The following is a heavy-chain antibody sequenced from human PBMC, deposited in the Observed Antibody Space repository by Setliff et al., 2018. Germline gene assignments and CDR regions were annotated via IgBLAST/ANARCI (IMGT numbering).Heavy chain of an antibody. V-gene: IGHV3-48*04. CDR1: GFTFSSYS. J-gene: IGHJ4*02. Sequence: GGSLRLSCAASGFTFSSYSMNWVRQAPGKGLEWVSYISSSSSTIYYADSVKGRFTISRDNAKNSLYLQMNSLRAEDTAVYYCARDQFSVIWDQLLNYFDYWGQGTLVTVS. D-gene: IGHD2-2*01. CDR3: ARDQFSVIWDQLLNYFDY. CDR2: ISSSSSTI.